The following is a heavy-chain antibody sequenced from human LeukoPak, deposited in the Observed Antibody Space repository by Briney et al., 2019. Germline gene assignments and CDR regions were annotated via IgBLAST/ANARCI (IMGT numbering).Heavy chain of an antibody. J-gene: IGHJ4*02. CDR3: VKTAQ. V-gene: IGHV1-8*01. CDR2: MSPNSGNT. CDR1: GHSFTSSD. Sequence: ASVNVSCKASGHSFTSSDINWVRQAAGQGLEWMAWMSPNSGNTGYAQKFQGRVTMTRDTSINTAYLELSSLRSEDTAVYYCVKTAQWGQGTLVTVSS.